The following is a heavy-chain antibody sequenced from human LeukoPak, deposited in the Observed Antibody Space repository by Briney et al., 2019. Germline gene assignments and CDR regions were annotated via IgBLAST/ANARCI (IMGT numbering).Heavy chain of an antibody. J-gene: IGHJ4*02. CDR3: ATVGCSGGSCYNVYFDY. D-gene: IGHD2-15*01. CDR1: GYTLTELS. CDR2: FDPEDGET. Sequence: ASVEVSCKVSGYTLTELSMHWVRQAPGKGLEWMGGFDPEDGETIYAQKFQGRVTMTEDTSTDTAYMELSSLRSEDTAVYYCATVGCSGGSCYNVYFDYWGQGTLVTVSS. V-gene: IGHV1-24*01.